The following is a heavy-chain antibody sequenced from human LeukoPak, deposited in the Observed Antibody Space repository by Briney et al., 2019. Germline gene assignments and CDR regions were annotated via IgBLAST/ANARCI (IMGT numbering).Heavy chain of an antibody. CDR3: ARDFIAAAGTPSELTFGY. V-gene: IGHV3-48*01. J-gene: IGHJ4*02. D-gene: IGHD6-13*01. CDR1: GFTFSSYS. CDR2: ISSSSSTI. Sequence: QTGGSLRLSCAASGFTFSSYSMNWVRQAPGKGLEWVSYISSSSSTIYYADSVKGRFTISRDNAKNSLYLQMNSLRAEDTAVYYCARDFIAAAGTPSELTFGYWGQGTLVTVSS.